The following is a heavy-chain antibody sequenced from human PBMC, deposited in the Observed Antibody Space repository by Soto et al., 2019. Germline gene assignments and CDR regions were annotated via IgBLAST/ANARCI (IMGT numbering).Heavy chain of an antibody. Sequence: QVQLVESGGGVVQPGRSLRLSCAASGFTFSSYAMHWVRQAPGKGLEWVAVISYDGSNKYYADSVKGRFTISRDNSKNTLYLQMNSLRAEDTAVYYCARELVVGATFDYWGQGTLVTVSS. V-gene: IGHV3-30-3*01. D-gene: IGHD1-26*01. J-gene: IGHJ4*02. CDR1: GFTFSSYA. CDR2: ISYDGSNK. CDR3: ARELVVGATFDY.